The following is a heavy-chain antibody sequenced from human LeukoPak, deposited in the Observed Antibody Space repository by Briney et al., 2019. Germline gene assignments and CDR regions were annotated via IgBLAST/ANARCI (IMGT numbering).Heavy chain of an antibody. CDR2: INPDSSVT. J-gene: IGHJ4*02. CDR1: GFTLSPFW. CDR3: ARDMWGTFDY. V-gene: IGHV3-74*01. D-gene: IGHD1-1*01. Sequence: GGSLRLSCAASGFTLSPFWMHWVRQSPGKGPVWVSRINPDSSVTNYADSVKGRFTISRDNARNTLDLQISSLSVEDTAVYFCARDMWGTFDYWGQGALVTVSS.